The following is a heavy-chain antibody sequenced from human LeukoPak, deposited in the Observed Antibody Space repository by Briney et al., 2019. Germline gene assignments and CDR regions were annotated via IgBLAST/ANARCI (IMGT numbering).Heavy chain of an antibody. D-gene: IGHD3-10*01. CDR2: IKSKNDGGTT. CDR3: TTPVR. CDR1: GFTFTNAW. J-gene: IGHJ4*02. Sequence: PGGSLRLSCAASGFTFTNAWMSWVRQAPGKGLEWVGRIKSKNDGGTTDYAAPVKGRFTISRDDSKNTLYLQMNSLKTEDTAVYYCTTPVRGGQGTLVTVSS. V-gene: IGHV3-15*01.